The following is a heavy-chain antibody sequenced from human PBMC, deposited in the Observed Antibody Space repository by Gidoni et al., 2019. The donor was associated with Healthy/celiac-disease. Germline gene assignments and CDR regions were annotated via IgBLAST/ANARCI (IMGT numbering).Heavy chain of an antibody. CDR3: AKDSPRLGELSQYDY. D-gene: IGHD3-16*02. V-gene: IGHV3-23*01. J-gene: IGHJ4*02. Sequence: EVQLLASGGGFVQPGGSLRLSCAASGFTFSSYAMRWVRQAPGKGLEGVSSISGIGGRTYYVDSVKGRFTISRDNSKNTLYLQMNSLRAEDTAVYYCAKDSPRLGELSQYDYWGQGTLVTVSS. CDR1: GFTFSSYA. CDR2: ISGIGGRT.